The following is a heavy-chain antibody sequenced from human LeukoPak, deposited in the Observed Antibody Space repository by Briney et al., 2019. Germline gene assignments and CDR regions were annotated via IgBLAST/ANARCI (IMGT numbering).Heavy chain of an antibody. Sequence: SETLSLTCAVYGGSFSGYYWSWIRQPPGKGLEWIGEINHSGSTNYNPSLKSRVTISVDTSKNQFSLKLSSVTAADTAVYYCARRPGSRRFDYWGQGILVTVSS. J-gene: IGHJ4*02. CDR2: INHSGST. CDR3: ARRPGSRRFDY. CDR1: GGSFSGYY. V-gene: IGHV4-34*01. D-gene: IGHD1-26*01.